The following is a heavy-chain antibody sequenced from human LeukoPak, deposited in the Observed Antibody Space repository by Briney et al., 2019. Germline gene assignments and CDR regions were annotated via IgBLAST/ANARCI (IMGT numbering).Heavy chain of an antibody. CDR2: ISYDGSDK. D-gene: IGHD3-10*01. CDR1: GFAFSSYG. V-gene: IGHV3-30*18. J-gene: IGHJ4*02. CDR3: AKDRYGSGSYPYYFDC. Sequence: PGGSLRLSCAASGFAFSSYGMNWVGQPPGNGLEGWAGISYDGSDKYYAASVQGRFTISRDNTQNTLHLHMNSLRAEDTAVYYCAKDRYGSGSYPYYFDCWGQGTLVTVSS.